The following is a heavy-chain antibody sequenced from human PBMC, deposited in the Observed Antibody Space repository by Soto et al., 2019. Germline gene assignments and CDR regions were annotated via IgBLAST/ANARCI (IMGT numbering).Heavy chain of an antibody. D-gene: IGHD6-13*01. CDR2: IIPIVGTG. V-gene: IGHV1-69*01. CDR1: GGSFSSYA. Sequence: QVQLVQSGAEVKKPGSSVKVSCKASGGSFSSYAISWVRQAPGQGLEWMGGIIPIVGTGNYAQNFQGRVTITADASTSTGYMELSSLRSEDTAMYYCARELRAAGRPGMDVWGQGTKVTVSS. J-gene: IGHJ6*02. CDR3: ARELRAAGRPGMDV.